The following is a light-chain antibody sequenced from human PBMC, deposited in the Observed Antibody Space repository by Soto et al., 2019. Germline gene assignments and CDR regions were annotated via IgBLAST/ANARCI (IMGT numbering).Light chain of an antibody. CDR1: QSVSNN. V-gene: IGKV3-20*01. Sequence: EIVLTQSPVTLSLSPGERATLSCRASQSVSNNLAWYQQKPGQAPRLLIYGASTGATGIPTRFSASGSGTDFTLTISRLESEDSAVYYCQHYGSSPGLTFGGGTKVDIK. CDR3: QHYGSSPGLT. CDR2: GAS. J-gene: IGKJ4*01.